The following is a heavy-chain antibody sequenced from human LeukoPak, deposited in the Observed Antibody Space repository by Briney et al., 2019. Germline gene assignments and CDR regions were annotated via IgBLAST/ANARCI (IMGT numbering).Heavy chain of an antibody. Sequence: GGSLRLSCAASGFTFSSYGMSWVRQAPGKGLEWVSAISGSGGSTYYADSVKGRFTISRDNSKNTLYLQMNSLRAEDTAVYYCAKASGQQLVTDYWGQGTLVTVSS. J-gene: IGHJ4*02. CDR3: AKASGQQLVTDY. CDR2: ISGSGGST. D-gene: IGHD6-13*01. CDR1: GFTFSSYG. V-gene: IGHV3-23*01.